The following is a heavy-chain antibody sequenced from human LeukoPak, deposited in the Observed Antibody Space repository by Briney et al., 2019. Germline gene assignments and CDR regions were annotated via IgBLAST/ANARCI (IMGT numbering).Heavy chain of an antibody. CDR1: GVSISSSYYY. Sequence: PSETLSLTCTVSGVSISSSYYYWGWIRQPPGKGLEWIGEVFHSGNANYNPSLKSRVTISVDKSKDHFSLRLTSVSAADTAVYYCATQVGAWAAMAYWGQGILVTVSS. CDR3: ATQVGAWAAMAY. D-gene: IGHD1-26*01. V-gene: IGHV4-61*05. J-gene: IGHJ4*02. CDR2: VFHSGNA.